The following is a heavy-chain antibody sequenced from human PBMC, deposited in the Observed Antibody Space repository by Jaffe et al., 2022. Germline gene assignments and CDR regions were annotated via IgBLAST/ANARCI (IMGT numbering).Heavy chain of an antibody. V-gene: IGHV3-21*01. CDR1: GFTFSSYS. D-gene: IGHD3-16*02. J-gene: IGHJ3*02. CDR3: ARNTYYDYIWGSYRDDAFDI. CDR2: ISSRSSYI. Sequence: EVQLVESGGGLVKPGGSLRLSCAASGFTFSSYSMNWVRQAPGKGLEWVSSISSRSSYIYYADSMKGRFTISRDNAKNSLYLQMNSLRAEDTAVYYCARNTYYDYIWGSYRDDAFDIWGQGTMVTVSS.